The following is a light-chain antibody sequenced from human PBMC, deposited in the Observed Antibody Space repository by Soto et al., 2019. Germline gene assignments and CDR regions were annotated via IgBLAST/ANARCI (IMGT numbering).Light chain of an antibody. Sequence: QSALTQPASVSGSPGQSITISCTGTSSDVGDYNYVSWYQHRPGKAPKLIIYEVSNRPSGLSNRFSGSKSGNTASLTISGLQTEDEADYYCASYTSGNTNVLFGGGTKLTVL. J-gene: IGLJ2*01. CDR1: SSDVGDYNY. V-gene: IGLV2-14*01. CDR3: ASYTSGNTNVL. CDR2: EVS.